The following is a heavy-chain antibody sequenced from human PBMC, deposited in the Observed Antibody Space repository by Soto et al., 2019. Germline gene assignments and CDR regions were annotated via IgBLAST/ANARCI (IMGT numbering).Heavy chain of an antibody. CDR1: GFTFSSYA. Sequence: EVQLLESGGGLVQPGGSLRLSCAASGFTFSSYAMSWVRQAPGKGLEWGSAISGSGGSTYYADSLKGRFSLSRDNSKNTLYLQMNSLRAEDKAVYYCAKDSTYDYIWGSGGWFDPWGQGTLVTVSS. CDR3: AKDSTYDYIWGSGGWFDP. CDR2: ISGSGGST. D-gene: IGHD3-16*01. V-gene: IGHV3-23*01. J-gene: IGHJ5*02.